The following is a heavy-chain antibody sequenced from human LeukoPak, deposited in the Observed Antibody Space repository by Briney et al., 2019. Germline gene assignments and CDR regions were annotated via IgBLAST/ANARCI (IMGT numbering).Heavy chain of an antibody. CDR3: TTPVGISDAFDI. Sequence: ASVKVSCKASGYIVTGYYMHWVRQAPGQGLEWMGRINPNSGGTNYTQKFQGRVTMTRDTSITTAYMELNRLTSDDTAVYYCTTPVGISDAFDIWGQGTMVTVSS. CDR1: GYIVTGYY. D-gene: IGHD1-26*01. J-gene: IGHJ3*02. V-gene: IGHV1-2*06. CDR2: INPNSGGT.